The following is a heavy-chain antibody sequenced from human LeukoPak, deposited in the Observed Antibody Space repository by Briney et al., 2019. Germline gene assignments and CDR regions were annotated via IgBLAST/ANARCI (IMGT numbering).Heavy chain of an antibody. D-gene: IGHD2-2*01. Sequence: GESPKISCKGSGYTFTSYWIGWVRQMPGKGLEWMGIIYPGDSETRYSPSFQGQVTFSADKSITTAYLQWSSLKASDTAIYYCARQYASFDYWGQGTLVTVSS. CDR1: GYTFTSYW. CDR3: ARQYASFDY. J-gene: IGHJ4*02. V-gene: IGHV5-51*01. CDR2: IYPGDSET.